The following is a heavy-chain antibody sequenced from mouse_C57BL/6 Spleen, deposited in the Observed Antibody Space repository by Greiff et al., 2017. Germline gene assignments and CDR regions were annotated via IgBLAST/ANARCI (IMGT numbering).Heavy chain of an antibody. Sequence: DVHLVESGGGLVKPGGSLKLSCAASGFTFSDYGMHWVRQAPEKGLEWVAYISSGSSTIYYADTVKGRFTISRDNAKNTLFLQMTSLRSEDTAMYYCSKGWPIYAMDYWGQGTSVTVSS. CDR3: SKGWPIYAMDY. J-gene: IGHJ4*01. D-gene: IGHD6-5*01. CDR1: GFTFSDYG. CDR2: ISSGSSTI. V-gene: IGHV5-17*01.